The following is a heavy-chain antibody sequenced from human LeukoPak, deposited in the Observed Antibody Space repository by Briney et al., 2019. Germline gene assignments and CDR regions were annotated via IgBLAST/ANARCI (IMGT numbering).Heavy chain of an antibody. Sequence: GRSLRLSCAASGFTFSSYGMHWVRQAPGKGLEWVAVISYDGSNKYYADSVKGRFTISRDNSKNTLYLQMNSLRAEDTAVYYCAKAPSGDYVPDSWGQETLVTVPS. V-gene: IGHV3-30*18. D-gene: IGHD4-17*01. CDR3: AKAPSGDYVPDS. CDR1: GFTFSSYG. J-gene: IGHJ4*02. CDR2: ISYDGSNK.